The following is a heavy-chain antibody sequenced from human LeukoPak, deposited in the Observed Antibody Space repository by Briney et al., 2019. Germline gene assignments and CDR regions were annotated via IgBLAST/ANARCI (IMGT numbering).Heavy chain of an antibody. CDR1: GGSINNYY. V-gene: IGHV4-59*08. CDR2: IYRSGRT. Sequence: SETLSLTCTVSGGSINNYYWSWIRQPPGKGLEWMGNIYRSGRTNYNPSLKSRVTMSIDTSKNQFSLKLSSVTAADTAVYYCARHYFEILGAFDIWGQGTMVTVSS. CDR3: ARHYFEILGAFDI. D-gene: IGHD3-22*01. J-gene: IGHJ3*02.